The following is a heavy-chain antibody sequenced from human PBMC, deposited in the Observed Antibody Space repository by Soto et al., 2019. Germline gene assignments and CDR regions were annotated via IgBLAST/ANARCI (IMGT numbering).Heavy chain of an antibody. V-gene: IGHV4-39*01. J-gene: IGHJ5*02. CDR2: IFYGHGT. D-gene: IGHD3-9*01. CDR3: PRQPTGYPNWFDA. Sequence: QVQLQESGPGLVNPSETLSLTCTVSGGSVTSSTSSWAWVRQPPGKGLHWIGTIFYGHGTYYNPSPGSRVTISLDTSKIQFSLELTSVTAAYTSVYYCPRQPTGYPNWFDAWGRGILVIVSS. CDR1: GGSVTSSTSS.